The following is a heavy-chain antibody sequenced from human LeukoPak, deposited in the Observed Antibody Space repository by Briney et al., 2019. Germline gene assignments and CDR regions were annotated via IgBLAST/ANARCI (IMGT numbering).Heavy chain of an antibody. J-gene: IGHJ4*02. CDR3: ARDRRGEGSSWCGDFND. D-gene: IGHD6-13*01. CDR2: INWNGGST. V-gene: IGHV3-20*04. Sequence: GGSLRLSCAASGFTFDDYGMSWVRQAPGKGLEWVSGINWNGGSTGYADSVKGRFTISRDNAKNSLYLQMNSLRAEDTALYYSARDRRGEGSSWCGDFNDWGQGTLVTVSS. CDR1: GFTFDDYG.